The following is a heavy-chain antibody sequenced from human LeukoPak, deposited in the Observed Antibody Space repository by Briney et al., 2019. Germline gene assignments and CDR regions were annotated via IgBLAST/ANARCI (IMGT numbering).Heavy chain of an antibody. V-gene: IGHV4-59*12. CDR2: IYYSGST. J-gene: IGHJ4*02. Sequence: SETLSLTCTVSGDSISSYYWSWIRQPPGKGLQWIGYIYYSGSTNYNPSLKSRVTISIDTSKNQFSLKLTSVTAADTAVYYCARVSFSDSSSWHLTRRDSYYFDYWGQGTLVTVSS. CDR3: ARVSFSDSSSWHLTRRDSYYFDY. D-gene: IGHD6-13*01. CDR1: GDSISSYY.